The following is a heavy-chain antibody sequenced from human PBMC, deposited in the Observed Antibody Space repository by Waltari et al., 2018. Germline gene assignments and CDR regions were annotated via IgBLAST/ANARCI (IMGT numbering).Heavy chain of an antibody. CDR1: GYTFTGYY. J-gene: IGHJ4*02. CDR2: INPNSGGT. V-gene: IGHV1-2*06. Sequence: QVQLVQSGAEVKKPGASVKVSCKASGYTFTGYYMHWVRHAPGQGLEWIGLINPNSGGTNYAQKFQGRVTMTRDTSISTAYMELSRLRSDYTAVYCCARVSETGTYIDYWGQGTLVTVSS. CDR3: ARVSETGTYIDY.